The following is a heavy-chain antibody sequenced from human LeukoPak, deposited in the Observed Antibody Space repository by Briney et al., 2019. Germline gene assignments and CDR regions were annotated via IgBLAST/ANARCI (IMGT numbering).Heavy chain of an antibody. Sequence: ASVKVSCKASGYTFTSYGISWVRQAPGQGLEWMGWISAYNGNTNYAQKLQGRVTMTTDTSTSTAYMELRSLRSDDTAVYYCARIPPSWELLDYYYYYMDVWGKGTTVTVSS. CDR2: ISAYNGNT. D-gene: IGHD1-26*01. CDR1: GYTFTSYG. J-gene: IGHJ6*03. CDR3: ARIPPSWELLDYYYYYMDV. V-gene: IGHV1-18*01.